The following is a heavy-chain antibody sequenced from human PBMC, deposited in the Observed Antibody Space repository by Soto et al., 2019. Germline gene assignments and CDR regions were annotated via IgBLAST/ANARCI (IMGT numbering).Heavy chain of an antibody. CDR1: GCSISTGGFS. V-gene: IGHV4-30-2*01. CDR2: IYHSGST. D-gene: IGHD1-26*01. CDR3: ARQVGATPIDWFDP. Sequence: SETMSLTCAVSGCSISTGGFSWSWIRQPPGKGLEWSGDIYHSGSTYYNPSLKSRVTISVDRSKKQFSLKLSSVTAADTAVYYSARQVGATPIDWFDPWGQGTLVTVSS. J-gene: IGHJ5*02.